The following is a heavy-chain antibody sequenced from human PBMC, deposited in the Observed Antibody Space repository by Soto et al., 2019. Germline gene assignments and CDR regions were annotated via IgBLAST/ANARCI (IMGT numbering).Heavy chain of an antibody. CDR3: ARGRPNYFYYGLDV. V-gene: IGHV4-30-4*01. J-gene: IGHJ6*02. CDR1: GGSIKSDYY. CDR2: KYYSGAI. Sequence: SETLSLTCTVSGGSIKSDYYWAWVRQFPGGGLQWMGYKYYSGAIDSDPSLERRVSFSVDMSKNQFSLNLTSVTVADTAVYYCARGRPNYFYYGLDVWGQGIPVTVSS.